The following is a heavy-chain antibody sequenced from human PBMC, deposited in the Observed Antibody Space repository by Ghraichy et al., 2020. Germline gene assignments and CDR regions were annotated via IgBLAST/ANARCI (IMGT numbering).Heavy chain of an antibody. CDR1: GFSFGGYS. CDR2: ISSASDAT. J-gene: IGHJ4*02. D-gene: IGHD1-14*01. CDR3: ARDRTEPNFDY. V-gene: IGHV3-48*02. Sequence: RGSLRLSCAASGFSFGGYSMNWVRQAPGKGLEWLSYISSASDATRYADSVKGRFTISRDNAKNSLYLQMNSLREEDTGVYYCARDRTEPNFDYWGQGTLVAVSS.